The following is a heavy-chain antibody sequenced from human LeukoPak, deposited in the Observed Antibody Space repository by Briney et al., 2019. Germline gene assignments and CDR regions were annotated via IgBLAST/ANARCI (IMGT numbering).Heavy chain of an antibody. CDR2: IYTSRST. D-gene: IGHD3-10*01. V-gene: IGHV4-4*09. Sequence: ETLSLTCTVSGGSISSYYWSWIRQPPGKGLEWIGYIYTSRSTNYNPSLKSRVTISVDTSKNRFSLKLSSVTAADTAVYYCARHGSVRLGGFDPWGQGTLVTVSS. J-gene: IGHJ5*02. CDR1: GGSISSYY. CDR3: ARHGSVRLGGFDP.